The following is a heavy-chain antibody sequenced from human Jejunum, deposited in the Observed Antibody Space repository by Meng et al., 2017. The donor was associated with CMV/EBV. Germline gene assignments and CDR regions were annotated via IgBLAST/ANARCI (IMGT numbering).Heavy chain of an antibody. V-gene: IGHV3-48*03. CDR3: ASNLGQWLDWFDP. Sequence: FGFNFSKFDMSWVRQAPRQGLEWLSYKSSRGERTYYAESVKGRFTTSRDKGRNLLYLDMNSLRAEDTAIYYCASNLGQWLDWFDPWGQGTLVTVSS. D-gene: IGHD6-19*01. J-gene: IGHJ5*02. CDR1: GFNFSKFD. CDR2: KSSRGERT.